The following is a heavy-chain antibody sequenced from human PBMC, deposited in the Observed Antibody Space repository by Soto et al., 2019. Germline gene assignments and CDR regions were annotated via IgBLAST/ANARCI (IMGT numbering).Heavy chain of an antibody. Sequence: EVQLVESGGGLVQPGGSLRLSCAASGFTFSSYWMSWVRQAPGKGLEWVANLKQDGSEKYYVDSVKGRFTISRDNAKNSLYLQMNSLRAEDTAVYYCARAYSGSYPTFDYWGQGTLVTVSS. CDR3: ARAYSGSYPTFDY. CDR2: LKQDGSEK. V-gene: IGHV3-7*01. CDR1: GFTFSSYW. J-gene: IGHJ4*02. D-gene: IGHD1-26*01.